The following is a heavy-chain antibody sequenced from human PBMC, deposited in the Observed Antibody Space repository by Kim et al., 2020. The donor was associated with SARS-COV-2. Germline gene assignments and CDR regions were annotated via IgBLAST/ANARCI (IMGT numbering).Heavy chain of an antibody. Sequence: KSRVTISVDTSKNQFSLKLSSVTAADTAVYYCARGRVVRGPYYYYYGMDVWGQGTTVTVSS. D-gene: IGHD3-10*01. CDR3: ARGRVVRGPYYYYYGMDV. J-gene: IGHJ6*02. V-gene: IGHV4-34*01.